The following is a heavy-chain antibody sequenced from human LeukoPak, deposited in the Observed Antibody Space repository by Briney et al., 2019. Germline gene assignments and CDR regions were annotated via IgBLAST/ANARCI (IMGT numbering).Heavy chain of an antibody. CDR3: ARESVDTAMVSAFDI. Sequence: GGSLRLSCAASGFTFSSYAMSWVRQAPGKGLEWVSGISGSGDNTYYADSVKGRFTISRDNSKNTLYLQMNSLRAEDTAVYYCARESVDTAMVSAFDIWGQGTMVTVPS. CDR1: GFTFSSYA. CDR2: ISGSGDNT. V-gene: IGHV3-23*01. D-gene: IGHD5-18*01. J-gene: IGHJ3*02.